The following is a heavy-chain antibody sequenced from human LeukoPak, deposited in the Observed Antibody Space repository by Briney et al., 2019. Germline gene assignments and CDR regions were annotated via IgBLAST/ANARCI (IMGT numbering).Heavy chain of an antibody. Sequence: ASVKVSCKASGGTFSSYAISWVRQAPGQGLEWMGWISAYNGNTNYAQKLQGRVTMTTDTSTSTAYMELRSLRSDDTAVYYCARDLYGDFWSGYSYWGQGTLVTVSS. CDR2: ISAYNGNT. J-gene: IGHJ4*02. CDR1: GGTFSSYA. V-gene: IGHV1-18*01. CDR3: ARDLYGDFWSGYSY. D-gene: IGHD3-3*01.